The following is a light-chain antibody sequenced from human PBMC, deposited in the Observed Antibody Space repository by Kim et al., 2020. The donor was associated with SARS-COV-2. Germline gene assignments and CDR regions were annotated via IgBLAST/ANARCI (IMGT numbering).Light chain of an antibody. CDR1: SFNIARNY. CDR2: DNN. Sequence: GQRVTISCYVNSFNIARNYVSWYPRPPGTAPKLLTHDNNQRPSEIPGRFSGSKSGPSAPLGITGLQTGDEADYYCGTWDNSLSAGVFGGGTQLTVL. V-gene: IGLV1-51*01. CDR3: GTWDNSLSAGV. J-gene: IGLJ3*02.